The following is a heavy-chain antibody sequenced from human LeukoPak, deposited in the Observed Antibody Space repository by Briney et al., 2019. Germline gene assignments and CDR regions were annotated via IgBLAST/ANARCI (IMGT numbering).Heavy chain of an antibody. CDR1: GYTFTSYG. Sequence: GASVKVSCKASGYTFTSYGISWVRQAPGQGLEWMGWISAYNGNTNYAQKLQGRVTMTTDTSTSTAYMELRSLRPDDTAVYYCARVVVTAIPYYYYYGMDVWGQGTTVTVSS. D-gene: IGHD2-21*02. CDR3: ARVVVTAIPYYYYYGMDV. V-gene: IGHV1-18*01. CDR2: ISAYNGNT. J-gene: IGHJ6*02.